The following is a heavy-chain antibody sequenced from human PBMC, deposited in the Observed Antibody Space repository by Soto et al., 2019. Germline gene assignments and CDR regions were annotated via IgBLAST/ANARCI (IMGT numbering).Heavy chain of an antibody. Sequence: EVQLLESGGGLIQPGGSLRLSCAASGFTFGKFVMRWVRQTPGKGLEWVSTITETGADTYYTDSVKDRFTISRDNSKNTLYLQMTTLRAEDTALYYCTKASSDRNHMEVWGPGTTVTVSS. CDR2: ITETGADT. CDR1: GFTFGKFV. J-gene: IGHJ6*02. V-gene: IGHV3-23*01. CDR3: TKASSDRNHMEV.